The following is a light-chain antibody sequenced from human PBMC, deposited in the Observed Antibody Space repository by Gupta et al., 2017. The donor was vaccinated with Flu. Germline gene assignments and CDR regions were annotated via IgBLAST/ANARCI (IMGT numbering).Light chain of an antibody. CDR1: SSDVGGYNY. Sequence: QSALTQPASVSGSPGQSITISCTGTSSDVGGYNYVSWYQQHPGKAPKLMSYDVSNRPSGVSKRFSGAKSGNKASLTLSGIQAEDEAEYYCSSLIRRHIEVFGSGTKVTVL. J-gene: IGLJ1*01. V-gene: IGLV2-14*03. CDR2: DVS. CDR3: SSLIRRHIEV.